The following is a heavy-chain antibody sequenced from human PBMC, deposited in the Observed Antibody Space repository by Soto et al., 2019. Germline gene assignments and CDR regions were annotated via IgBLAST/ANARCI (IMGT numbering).Heavy chain of an antibody. CDR3: ARGITMVRGVIIPYYFDY. Sequence: QVQLQQWGAGLLKPSETLSRTCAVYGGSFSGFYWSWIRQPPGKGLEWIGEINHSGSTNYNPSLKSRVTISVDTSKNQFSLKLSSVTAADTAVYYCARGITMVRGVIIPYYFDYWGQGTLVTVSS. J-gene: IGHJ4*02. CDR2: INHSGST. V-gene: IGHV4-34*01. D-gene: IGHD3-10*01. CDR1: GGSFSGFY.